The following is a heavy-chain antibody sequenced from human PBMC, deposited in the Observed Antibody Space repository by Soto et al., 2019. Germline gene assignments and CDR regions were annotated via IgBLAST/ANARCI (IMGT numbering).Heavy chain of an antibody. D-gene: IGHD1-26*01. Sequence: VQLVESGGGLVQPGGSLRLSCAASGITFSTYWMHWVRQAPGKGLVWVSRINSDGSTTSYADSVKGRFTISRDNAKNTLFLQMNSLGAEDTAVYYCARGGGPIVRATGLLDSWGQGTLVIVSS. V-gene: IGHV3-74*01. J-gene: IGHJ4*02. CDR2: INSDGSTT. CDR3: ARGGGPIVRATGLLDS. CDR1: GITFSTYW.